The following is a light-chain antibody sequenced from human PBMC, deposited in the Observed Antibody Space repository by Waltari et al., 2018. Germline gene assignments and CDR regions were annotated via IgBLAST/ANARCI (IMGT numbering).Light chain of an antibody. CDR2: AAS. CDR1: QSISSY. V-gene: IGKV1-39*01. J-gene: IGKJ2*01. Sequence: DIQMTQSPSSLSASVGDRVTITCRASQSISSYLNWYQQKPGKAPKLLIYAASSLQSGVPSRFSGSGSGTDFTLTISSLQPEDFATYYCQHTFETPYSFGQGTKLEIK. CDR3: QHTFETPYS.